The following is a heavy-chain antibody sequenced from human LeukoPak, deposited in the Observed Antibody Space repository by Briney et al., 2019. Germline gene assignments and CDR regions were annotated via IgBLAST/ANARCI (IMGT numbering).Heavy chain of an antibody. Sequence: ASVNVSCKASGGTFSSYAISWVRQAPGQGLEWMGGIIPIFGTGNYAQKFQGRVTITADESTSTAYMELSSLGSEDTAVYYCASGLADIAAAGIDAFDIWGQGTRVTVSS. CDR3: ASGLADIAAAGIDAFDI. D-gene: IGHD6-13*01. V-gene: IGHV1-69*13. J-gene: IGHJ3*02. CDR2: IIPIFGTG. CDR1: GGTFSSYA.